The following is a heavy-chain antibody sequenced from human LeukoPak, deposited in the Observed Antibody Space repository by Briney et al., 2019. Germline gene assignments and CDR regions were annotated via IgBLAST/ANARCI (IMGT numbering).Heavy chain of an antibody. D-gene: IGHD6-19*01. CDR1: GGSFSGYY. V-gene: IGHV4-34*01. J-gene: IGHJ4*02. Sequence: PSETLSLTCAVYGGSFSGYYWSWIRQPPGKGLEWIGEINHSGSTNYNPSLKSRVTISVDTSKNLFSLKLSSVTAADTAVYYRARGLRYSSGWYGYWGQGTLVTVSS. CDR3: ARGLRYSSGWYGY. CDR2: INHSGST.